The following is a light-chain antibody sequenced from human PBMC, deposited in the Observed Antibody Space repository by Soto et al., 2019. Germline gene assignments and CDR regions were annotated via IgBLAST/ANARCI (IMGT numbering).Light chain of an antibody. CDR1: QSVFYHSNNRNY. Sequence: DIVMTQSPDSLAVSLGERATINCKSSQSVFYHSNNRNYLAWYQQKAGQAPKLLIFWASTRESGVPERFSGSGSETDFTLTISGLQAEDVALYYCQQYYSTPVTFGPGTKVEIK. CDR3: QQYYSTPVT. V-gene: IGKV4-1*01. J-gene: IGKJ3*01. CDR2: WAS.